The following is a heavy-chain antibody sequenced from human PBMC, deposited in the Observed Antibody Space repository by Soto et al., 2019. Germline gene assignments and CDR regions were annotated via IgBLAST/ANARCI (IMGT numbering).Heavy chain of an antibody. CDR3: ARGVAVENRNKYYFDY. CDR2: INPSGGST. J-gene: IGHJ4*02. D-gene: IGHD6-19*01. CDR1: GYTFTSYY. Sequence: ASVKVSCKASGYTFTSYYMHWVRQAPGQGLEWMGIINPSGGSTSYAQKFQGRVTMTRDTSTSTVYMELSSLRSEDTAVYYCARGVAVENRNKYYFDYWGQGNLVTVXX. V-gene: IGHV1-46*01.